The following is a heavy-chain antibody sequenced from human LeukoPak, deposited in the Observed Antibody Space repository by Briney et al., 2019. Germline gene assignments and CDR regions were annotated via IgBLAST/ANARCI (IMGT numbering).Heavy chain of an antibody. Sequence: GRSLRLSCAASGFTFSSYAMHWVRQAPGKGLEWVAVISYDGSNKYYADSVKGRFTISRDNSKNTVYLQMNSLRGEDTAVYYCARQGYSSGDMDVWGKGTTVTVSS. CDR2: ISYDGSNK. CDR3: ARQGYSSGDMDV. CDR1: GFTFSSYA. D-gene: IGHD6-19*01. V-gene: IGHV3-30-3*01. J-gene: IGHJ6*03.